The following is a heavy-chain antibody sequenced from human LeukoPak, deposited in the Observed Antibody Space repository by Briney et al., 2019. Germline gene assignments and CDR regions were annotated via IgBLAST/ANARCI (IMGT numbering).Heavy chain of an antibody. CDR1: RFTFNTYA. CDR2: ISGSGGTT. CDR3: ARDTSPVHLWLFDY. Sequence: GGSLRLSCAASRFTFNTYAMSWVRQAPAKGLEWVSAISGSGGTTYYADSVKGRFTISRDSSNNTLYLQMNSLRVEDTAVYYCARDTSPVHLWLFDYWSQGTLVTVSS. D-gene: IGHD3-22*01. V-gene: IGHV3-23*01. J-gene: IGHJ4*02.